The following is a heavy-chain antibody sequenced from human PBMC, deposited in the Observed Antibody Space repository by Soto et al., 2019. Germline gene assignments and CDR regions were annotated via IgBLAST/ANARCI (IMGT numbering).Heavy chain of an antibody. CDR1: GYTFTSYA. J-gene: IGHJ6*02. V-gene: IGHV1-3*05. D-gene: IGHD3-3*01. CDR3: ARNTSYYGMDV. Sequence: QVQLVQSGAEEKKPGASVKVSCKASGYTFTSYAMRWVRQAPGQRLEWMGWIKAGNGNTKYAQKFQGRVTMTRDSSASTAYMELSSLRSEDTAVYYCARNTSYYGMDVWGQGTTVTVSS. CDR2: IKAGNGNT.